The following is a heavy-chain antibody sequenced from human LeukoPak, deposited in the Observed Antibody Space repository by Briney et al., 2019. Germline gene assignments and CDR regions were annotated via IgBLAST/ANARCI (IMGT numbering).Heavy chain of an antibody. Sequence: SETLSLTCIVSGGSISGYYWSWIRQPPGKGLEWIGYIFYSGSTNYNPSLKSRVTISVDTSKNQFSLKLSSVTAADTAVYYCARGEWDLLFDYWGQGTLVTVSS. J-gene: IGHJ4*02. D-gene: IGHD1-26*01. CDR2: IFYSGST. V-gene: IGHV4-59*01. CDR3: ARGEWDLLFDY. CDR1: GGSISGYY.